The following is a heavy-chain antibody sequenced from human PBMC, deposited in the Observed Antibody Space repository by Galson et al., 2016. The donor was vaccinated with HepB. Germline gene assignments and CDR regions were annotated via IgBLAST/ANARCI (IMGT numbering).Heavy chain of an antibody. CDR3: AKRPVVCPPASCSFDY. Sequence: SLRLSCAGSGFLFRGYGMHWVRQAPGKGLEWVAADSMGGRRKYSSDSVRGRFTVSRDNSNNMLFLQMDSLRPDDTAVYYCAKRPVVCPPASCSFDYWGQGTLVTVSS. CDR1: GFLFRGYG. J-gene: IGHJ4*02. CDR2: DSMGGRRK. V-gene: IGHV3-30*18. D-gene: IGHD2-15*01.